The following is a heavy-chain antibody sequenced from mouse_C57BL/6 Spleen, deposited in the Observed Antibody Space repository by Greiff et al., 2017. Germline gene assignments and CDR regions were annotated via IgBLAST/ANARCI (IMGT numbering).Heavy chain of an antibody. D-gene: IGHD1-1*01. J-gene: IGHJ3*01. V-gene: IGHV1-53*01. CDR2: INPSNGGT. CDR3: AREGTTVVATRAWFAY. Sequence: VQLQQPGTELVKPGASVKLSCKASGYTFTSYWMHWVKQRPGQGLEWIGNINPSNGGTNYNEKFKSKATLTVDKSSSTAYMQLSSLTSEDSAVYYCAREGTTVVATRAWFAYWGQGTLVTVSA. CDR1: GYTFTSYW.